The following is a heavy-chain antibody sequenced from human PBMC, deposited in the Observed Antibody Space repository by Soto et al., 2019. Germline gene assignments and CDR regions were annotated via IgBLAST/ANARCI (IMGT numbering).Heavy chain of an antibody. CDR2: INHSGST. V-gene: IGHV4-34*01. J-gene: IGHJ4*02. CDR3: ARDQVEYSSSSGLDY. CDR1: GGSFSGYY. D-gene: IGHD6-6*01. Sequence: TLSLTCAVYGGSFSGYYWSWIRQPPGKGLEWIGEINHSGSTNYNPSLKRRVTISVDTSKNQFSLKLSSVTAADTAVYYCARDQVEYSSSSGLDYWGQGTLVTVSS.